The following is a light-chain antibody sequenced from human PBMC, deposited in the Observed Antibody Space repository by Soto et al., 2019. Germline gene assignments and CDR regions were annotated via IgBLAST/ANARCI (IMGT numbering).Light chain of an antibody. J-gene: IGKJ1*01. V-gene: IGKV3-15*01. CDR1: QSISVA. CDR3: QQYGSSPT. CDR2: GAS. Sequence: EIVMTQSPATLSVSPGGRATLSCRASQSISVALSWYQQKPGQAPRLLIYGASTRATSFPARFSGSGSGTDFTLTISRLEPEDFAVYYCQQYGSSPTFGQGTKVDIK.